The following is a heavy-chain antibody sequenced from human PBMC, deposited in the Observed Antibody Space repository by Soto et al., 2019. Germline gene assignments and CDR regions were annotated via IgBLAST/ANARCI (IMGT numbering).Heavy chain of an antibody. D-gene: IGHD6-13*01. CDR1: GFTFTDYA. CDR2: ISGIGGST. CDR3: ARGSSGYISSWYYSHY. J-gene: IGHJ4*02. Sequence: GGYLRLSCAASGFTFTDYALSWVRQAPGKGLEWVATISGIGGSTYLADSVKGRLSISRDNSKNTVSLLMNSLGAEDTAVYFCARGSSGYISSWYYSHYPGRGTLLTGSS. V-gene: IGHV3-23*01.